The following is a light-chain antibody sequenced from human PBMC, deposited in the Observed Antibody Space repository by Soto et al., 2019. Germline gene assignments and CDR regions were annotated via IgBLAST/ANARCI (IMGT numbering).Light chain of an antibody. Sequence: QAVVTQPPSASGTPGQTVTISCSGSSSNIGVNPVNWYQQLPGTAPKLLIYTNDQRPSGVPDRFSGSKSGTSASLAISGLQSEDEADYHCAAWDDSLNGWVFGGGTKLTVL. CDR3: AAWDDSLNGWV. CDR1: SSNIGVNP. CDR2: TND. J-gene: IGLJ3*02. V-gene: IGLV1-44*01.